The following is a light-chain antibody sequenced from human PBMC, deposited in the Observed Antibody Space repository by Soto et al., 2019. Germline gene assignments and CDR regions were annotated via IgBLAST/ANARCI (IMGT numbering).Light chain of an antibody. CDR2: DAY. J-gene: IGKJ1*01. CDR3: QERYWWPMR. Sequence: TESPFTLYLTPGERATLSCRASQSFRGLLAWYQQKPGQSPRLLIYDAYNRDSGIPSRFSGSGSGTDFTLTISSLQPEDSAGYYCQERYWWPMRFAQGTRL. V-gene: IGKV3-11*01. CDR1: QSFRGL.